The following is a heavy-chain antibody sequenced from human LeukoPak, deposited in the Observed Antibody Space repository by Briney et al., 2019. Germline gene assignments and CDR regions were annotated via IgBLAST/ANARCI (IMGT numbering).Heavy chain of an antibody. CDR2: IKQDGSEK. J-gene: IGHJ6*03. Sequence: GGSLGLSCAASGFTFNNYWMNWVRQAPGKGLEWVANIKQDGSEKYYVDSVKGRFTISRDNAKNSLYLQMNALRTDDTAVYYCVRGYYYHYMGVWGKGTTVTVSS. V-gene: IGHV3-7*01. CDR3: VRGYYYHYMGV. CDR1: GFTFNNYW.